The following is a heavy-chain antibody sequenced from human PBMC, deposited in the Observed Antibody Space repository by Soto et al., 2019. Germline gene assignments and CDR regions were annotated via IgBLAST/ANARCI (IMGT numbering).Heavy chain of an antibody. CDR3: AKDQSVRYFDWLSVGMDV. CDR2: ISGSGGST. J-gene: IGHJ6*02. V-gene: IGHV3-23*01. Sequence: SLRLSCEASGFTFSSYAMSWVRQAPGKGLEWVSAISGSGGSTYYADSVKGRFTISRDNSKNTLYLQMNSLRAEDTAVYYCAKDQSVRYFDWLSVGMDVWGQGTTVTVSS. D-gene: IGHD3-9*01. CDR1: GFTFSSYA.